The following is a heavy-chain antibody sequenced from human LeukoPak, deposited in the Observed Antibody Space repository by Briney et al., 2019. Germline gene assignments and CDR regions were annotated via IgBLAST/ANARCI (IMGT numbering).Heavy chain of an antibody. V-gene: IGHV3-7*01. Sequence: GGSLRLSCIAPGFTFSTYWMSWVSQAPGKGLEWVANIKPDGSEKYYVDSVKGRFTISRDNAKNSLFLQMNSLRAEDTAVYYCVRDRRLLTGANCDYWGQGTLVTVSS. CDR1: GFTFSTYW. CDR3: VRDRRLLTGANCDY. J-gene: IGHJ4*02. CDR2: IKPDGSEK. D-gene: IGHD3-9*01.